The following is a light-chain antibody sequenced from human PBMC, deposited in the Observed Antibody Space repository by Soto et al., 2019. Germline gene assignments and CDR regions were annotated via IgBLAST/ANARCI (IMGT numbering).Light chain of an antibody. CDR3: QQYNSYSLFS. CDR2: KAS. J-gene: IGKJ3*01. V-gene: IGKV1-5*03. Sequence: DIQMTQSPSTLSASVGDRVNITCRASQNINSWLAWYQQKPGKAPKLLIYKASTLESGVPSRFSGSGSGTEYTLTISCLQHDDFTTYYCQQYNSYSLFSFGPGTKVDI. CDR1: QNINSW.